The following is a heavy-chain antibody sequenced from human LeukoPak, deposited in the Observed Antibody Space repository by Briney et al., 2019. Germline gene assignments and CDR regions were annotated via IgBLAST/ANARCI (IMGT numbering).Heavy chain of an antibody. Sequence: SETLSLTCAVYGGSFSGYYWSWIRQPPGKGLEWIGEINHSGSTNYNPSLKSRVTISVDTSKNQFSLKLSSVTAADTAVYYCARGHKFYCSSTSCPLDYWGQGTLVTVSS. D-gene: IGHD2-2*01. CDR3: ARGHKFYCSSTSCPLDY. J-gene: IGHJ4*02. V-gene: IGHV4-34*01. CDR2: INHSGST. CDR1: GGSFSGYY.